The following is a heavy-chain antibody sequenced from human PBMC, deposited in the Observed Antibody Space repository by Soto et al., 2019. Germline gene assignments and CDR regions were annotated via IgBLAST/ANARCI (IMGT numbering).Heavy chain of an antibody. V-gene: IGHV1-46*01. CDR2: INPSGGST. D-gene: IGHD1-26*01. Sequence: GASVKGSCKASGYTFTSDYMHWVRQAPGQGLEWMGIINPSGGSTSYAQKFQGRVTMTRDTSTSTVYMELSSLRSEDTAVYYCARSKLGSVGATMSVPEYWGQGTLVTVSS. CDR1: GYTFTSDY. J-gene: IGHJ4*02. CDR3: ARSKLGSVGATMSVPEY.